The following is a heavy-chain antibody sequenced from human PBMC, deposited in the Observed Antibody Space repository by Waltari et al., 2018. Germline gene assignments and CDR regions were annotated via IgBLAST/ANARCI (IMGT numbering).Heavy chain of an antibody. CDR2: INPNSGGT. Sequence: QVQLVQSGAEVKKPGASVKVSCKASGYTFTGYYMHWVRQAPGQGLEWMGWINPNSGGTNYAQKLQGRVTMTRDTSISTAYMELSRLRSDDTAVYYCARTYIVVVTATLWYFDLWGRGTLVTVSS. D-gene: IGHD2-21*02. V-gene: IGHV1-2*02. CDR1: GYTFTGYY. J-gene: IGHJ2*01. CDR3: ARTYIVVVTATLWYFDL.